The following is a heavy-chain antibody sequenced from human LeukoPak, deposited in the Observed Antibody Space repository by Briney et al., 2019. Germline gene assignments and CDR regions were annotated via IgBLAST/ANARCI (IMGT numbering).Heavy chain of an antibody. J-gene: IGHJ4*02. D-gene: IGHD2-2*01. CDR1: GYTFTGYY. CDR2: INPNSGGT. Sequence: GASVKVSCKASGYTFTGYYMHWVRQAPGQRLEWMGWINPNSGGTNYAQKFQGRVTMTRDTYISRAYMELSRLRSDDTAVYYCARDREEGPAALWGQGNLVTVSS. V-gene: IGHV1-2*02. CDR3: ARDREEGPAAL.